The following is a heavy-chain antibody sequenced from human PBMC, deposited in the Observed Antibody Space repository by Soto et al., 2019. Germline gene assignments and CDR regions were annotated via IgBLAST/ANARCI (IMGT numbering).Heavy chain of an antibody. CDR1: GGSISSSSYY. CDR3: ARSLYEYYYYYYYMDV. J-gene: IGHJ6*03. D-gene: IGHD3-10*01. CDR2: IYYSGST. V-gene: IGHV4-39*01. Sequence: PSETLSLTCTVSGGSISSSSYYWGWIRQPPGKGLEWIGSIYYSGSTYYNPSLKSRVTISVDTSKNQFSLKLSSVTAADTAVYYCARSLYEYYYYYYYMDVWGKGTTVTVSS.